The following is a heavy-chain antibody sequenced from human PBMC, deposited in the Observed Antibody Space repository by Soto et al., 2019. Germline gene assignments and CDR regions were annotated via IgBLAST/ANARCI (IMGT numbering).Heavy chain of an antibody. D-gene: IGHD4-17*01. CDR3: ARGYGGYFHWFDP. CDR2: INAGNGNT. J-gene: IGHJ5*02. Sequence: QVQLVQSGAEVKKPGASVKVSCKASGYTFTSYAMHWVRQAPGQRLEWMGWINAGNGNTKYSQKFQGRVTITRYTSASTAYMDLSSLRSEDTAVYYCARGYGGYFHWFDPWGQGTLVTVSS. V-gene: IGHV1-3*01. CDR1: GYTFTSYA.